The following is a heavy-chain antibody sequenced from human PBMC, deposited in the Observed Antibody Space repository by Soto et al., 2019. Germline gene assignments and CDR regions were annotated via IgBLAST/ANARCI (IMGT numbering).Heavy chain of an antibody. D-gene: IGHD2-2*01. CDR2: IRSKAYGGTT. J-gene: IGHJ5*02. Sequence: GGSLRLSCTASGFTFGDYIMSWFRQAPGKGLEWVGFIRSKAYGGTTEYAASVKDRFTISRDDSKSIAYLQMNSLKTEDTAVYYCTRGLLTGYCSSTSCYSNNWFDPWGQGTLVTVSS. CDR3: TRGLLTGYCSSTSCYSNNWFDP. CDR1: GFTFGDYI. V-gene: IGHV3-49*03.